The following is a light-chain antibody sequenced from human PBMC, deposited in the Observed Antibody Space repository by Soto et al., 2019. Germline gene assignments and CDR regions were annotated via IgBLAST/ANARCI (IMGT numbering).Light chain of an antibody. CDR2: GAS. CDR3: QQYGNAPFT. V-gene: IGKV3-20*01. J-gene: IGKJ3*01. CDR1: QSVSSSY. Sequence: EIVLTQSPGTLSLSPGERATLSCRASQSVSSSYLAWYQQTPGQAPRLLVDGASSRSTGVPDRFSGSGAGTDFTLTISRVEPEDVALYYCQQYGNAPFTFGPGTKVDIK.